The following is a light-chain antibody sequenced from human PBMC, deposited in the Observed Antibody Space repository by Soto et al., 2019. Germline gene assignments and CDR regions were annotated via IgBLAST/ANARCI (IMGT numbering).Light chain of an antibody. V-gene: IGLV2-14*01. J-gene: IGLJ1*01. CDR3: SSYTSTSTLHYV. CDR2: EVS. Sequence: SVLTQPASVSGSPGQSITISCTGTSSDVGDYNYVSWYQQHPGKAPKLMIYEVSNRPSGVSNRFSGSKSGNTASLTISGLQAEDEADYFCSSYTSTSTLHYVFGTGTKVIVL. CDR1: SSDVGDYNY.